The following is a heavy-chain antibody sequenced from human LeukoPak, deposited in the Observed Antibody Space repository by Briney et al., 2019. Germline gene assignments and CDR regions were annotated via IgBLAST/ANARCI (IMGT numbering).Heavy chain of an antibody. CDR2: IYYSGST. CDR3: ASLGYSSSWYYFDY. V-gene: IGHV4-59*08. D-gene: IGHD6-13*01. CDR1: GGSFSGYY. J-gene: IGHJ4*02. Sequence: SETLSLTCAVYGGSFSGYYWSWIRQPPGKGLEWIGYIYYSGSTNYNPSLKSRVTISVDTSKNQFSLKLSSVTAADTAVYYRASLGYSSSWYYFDYWGQGTLVTVSS.